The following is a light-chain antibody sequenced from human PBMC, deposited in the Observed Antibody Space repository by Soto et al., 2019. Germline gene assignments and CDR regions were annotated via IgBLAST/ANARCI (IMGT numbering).Light chain of an antibody. V-gene: IGKV3-20*01. CDR3: QQYGSSGT. J-gene: IGKJ1*01. Sequence: EIVMTQSPATLSVSPGERATLSFRASQSVSSNLAWYQQKPGQAPRLLIYGASSRATGIPDRFSGSGSGTDFTITISRLEPEDFAVYYCQQYGSSGTFGQGTKVDIK. CDR1: QSVSSN. CDR2: GAS.